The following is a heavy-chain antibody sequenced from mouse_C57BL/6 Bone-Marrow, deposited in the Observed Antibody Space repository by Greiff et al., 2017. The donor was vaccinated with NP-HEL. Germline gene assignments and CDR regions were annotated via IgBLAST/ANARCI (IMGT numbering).Heavy chain of an antibody. Sequence: EVQRVESGAELVRPGSSVTMSCKTSGSTFTSYGINWVKRRPGQGLEWIGYISIGNGYTEYNEKFKGKATLTSDTSSSTAYMQLSSLTSEDSAIYFCARHGFAYWGQGTLVTVSA. CDR2: ISIGNGYT. CDR1: GSTFTSYG. J-gene: IGHJ3*01. CDR3: ARHGFAY. V-gene: IGHV1-58*01.